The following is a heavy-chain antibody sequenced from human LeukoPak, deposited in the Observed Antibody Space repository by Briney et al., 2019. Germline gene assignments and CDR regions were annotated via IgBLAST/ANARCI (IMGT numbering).Heavy chain of an antibody. D-gene: IGHD3-3*01. V-gene: IGHV3-11*04. CDR3: ARDATYYDFWSGYSQGSYYYYMDV. CDR1: GFTFSDYY. CDR2: ISSSGSTI. Sequence: GGSLRLSCAASGFTFSDYYMSWIRQAPGKGLEWVSYISSSGSTIYYADSVKGRFTISRDNAKNSLYLQMNSLRAEDTAVYYCARDATYYDFWSGYSQGSYYYYMDVWGKGTTVTVSS. J-gene: IGHJ6*03.